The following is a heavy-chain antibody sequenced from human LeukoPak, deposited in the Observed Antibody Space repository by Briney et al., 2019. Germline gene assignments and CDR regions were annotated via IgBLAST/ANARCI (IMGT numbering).Heavy chain of an antibody. Sequence: GESLKISCKGSGYKFTNYWIGWVRQMPGKGLEWMAIIFPGDSDSRYSPSFRDQVTISANKSTTTAYLQWSSLKASDTAMYYCARLVAVAGRVPYYFDYWGQGTLVTVSS. D-gene: IGHD6-19*01. CDR3: ARLVAVAGRVPYYFDY. CDR1: GYKFTNYW. J-gene: IGHJ4*02. V-gene: IGHV5-51*01. CDR2: IFPGDSDS.